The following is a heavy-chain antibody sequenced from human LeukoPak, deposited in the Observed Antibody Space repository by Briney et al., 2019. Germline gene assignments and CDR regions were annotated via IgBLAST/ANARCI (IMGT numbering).Heavy chain of an antibody. CDR3: ARGRYFDWLTNNWFDP. D-gene: IGHD3-9*01. CDR1: GYTFTDYY. V-gene: IGHV1-46*01. J-gene: IGHJ5*02. Sequence: ASVKVSCKASGYTFTDYYIHWVRQAPGQGLEWMGIINPSGGSTSYAQKFQGRVTMTRDASTSTVYMELSSLRSEDTAVYYCARGRYFDWLTNNWFDPWGQGTLVTVSS. CDR2: INPSGGST.